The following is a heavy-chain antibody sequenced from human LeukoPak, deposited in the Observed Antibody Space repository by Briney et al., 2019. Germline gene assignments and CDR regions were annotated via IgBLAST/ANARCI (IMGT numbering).Heavy chain of an antibody. J-gene: IGHJ2*01. CDR3: ARDVACSSTSCYSPANWYFDL. CDR1: GYTFTSYG. CDR2: ISAYNGNT. Sequence: ASVKVSCKASGYTFTSYGNSWVRQAPGQGLEWMGWISAYNGNTNYAQKLQGRVTMTTDTSTSTAYMELRSLRSDDTAVYYCARDVACSSTSCYSPANWYFDLWGRGTLVTVSS. V-gene: IGHV1-18*01. D-gene: IGHD2-2*01.